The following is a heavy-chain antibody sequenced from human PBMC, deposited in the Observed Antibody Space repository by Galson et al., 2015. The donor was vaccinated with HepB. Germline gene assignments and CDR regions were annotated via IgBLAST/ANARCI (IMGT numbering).Heavy chain of an antibody. CDR3: AAPSSYSSSSADAFDI. Sequence: SVKVSCKASGYTFTSYYMHWVRQAPGQGLEWMGIINPSGGSTSYAQKFQGRVTMTRDTSTSTVYMELSSLRSEDTAVYYCAAPSSYSSSSADAFDIWGQGTMVTVSS. J-gene: IGHJ3*02. CDR2: INPSGGST. D-gene: IGHD6-6*01. V-gene: IGHV1-46*01. CDR1: GYTFTSYY.